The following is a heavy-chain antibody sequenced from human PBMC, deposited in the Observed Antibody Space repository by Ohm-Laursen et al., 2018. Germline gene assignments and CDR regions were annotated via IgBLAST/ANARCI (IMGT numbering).Heavy chain of an antibody. CDR1: GFTFSSYA. V-gene: IGHV3-23*01. J-gene: IGHJ4*02. CDR2: ISGSGGST. Sequence: SLRLSCAASGFTFSSYAMSWVRQAPGKGLGWVSAISGSGGSTYYADSVKGRFTISRDNSKNTLYLQMNSLRAEDTAVYYCAKTPRWVVVVPEAPADYWGQGTLVTVSS. D-gene: IGHD2-2*01. CDR3: AKTPRWVVVVPEAPADY.